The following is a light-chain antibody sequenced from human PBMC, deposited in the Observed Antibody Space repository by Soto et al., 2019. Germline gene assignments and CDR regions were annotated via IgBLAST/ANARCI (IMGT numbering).Light chain of an antibody. CDR1: QGIRND. V-gene: IGKV1-6*01. J-gene: IGKJ1*01. CDR2: AAS. Sequence: AIQMTQSPSSLSASVGDRVTITCRASQGIRNDLGWYQQKPGKAPKLLIYAASSLQSGVPSRFSGSGSGTDFTLTISSLQPEDFANYYCLQDYNYLWTFGQGTKVEIK. CDR3: LQDYNYLWT.